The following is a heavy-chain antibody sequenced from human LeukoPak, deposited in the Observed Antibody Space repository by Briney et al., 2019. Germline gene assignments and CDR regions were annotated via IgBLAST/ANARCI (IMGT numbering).Heavy chain of an antibody. CDR3: ARLYGDYSFFDY. CDR2: IYSGGST. J-gene: IGHJ4*02. Sequence: PGGSLRLSCAASGFSVSSNYMSWVRQAPGKGLEWVSLIYSGGSTYYADSVKGRFTISRDDSKNTLYLQMNSLRAEDMAVYYCARLYGDYSFFDYWGQGTLVTVSS. V-gene: IGHV3-66*04. D-gene: IGHD4-17*01. CDR1: GFSVSSNY.